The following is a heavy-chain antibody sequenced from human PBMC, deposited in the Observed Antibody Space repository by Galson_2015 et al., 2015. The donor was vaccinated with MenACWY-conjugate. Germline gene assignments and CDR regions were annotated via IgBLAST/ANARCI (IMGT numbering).Heavy chain of an antibody. D-gene: IGHD3-22*01. CDR3: ARLPRGITFIVVAP. Sequence: ETLSLTCTVSGGSINSETYWWAWIRQPPGKGLEWIGSIYYSGTTHYNPSLESRVTMSVDTSRNQFSLKLRSVTAADTAVYYCARLPRGITFIVVAPWGQGTLVTVSS. CDR1: GGSINSETYW. J-gene: IGHJ5*02. CDR2: IYYSGTT. V-gene: IGHV4-39*01.